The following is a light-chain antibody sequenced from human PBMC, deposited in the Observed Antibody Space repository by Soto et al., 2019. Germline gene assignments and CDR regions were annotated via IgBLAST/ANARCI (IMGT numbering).Light chain of an antibody. CDR1: RSDIGSNS. CDR3: AAWDDGLTGPV. Sequence: QSALTQPPSASGTPGQTVIISCSGSRSDIGSNSVNWYQHLPGTAPKLLIYNNNQRPSGVPDRFSGSKSGTSASLAISGLQSEDEADYYCAAWDDGLTGPVFGTGTKVTVL. CDR2: NNN. V-gene: IGLV1-44*01. J-gene: IGLJ1*01.